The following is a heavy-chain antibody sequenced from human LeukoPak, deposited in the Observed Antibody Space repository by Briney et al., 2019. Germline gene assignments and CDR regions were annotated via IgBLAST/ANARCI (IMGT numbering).Heavy chain of an antibody. CDR1: GDSVFSNSSA. CDR2: TYYRSKWYN. CDR3: ARGVGSSINYYFDY. J-gene: IGHJ4*02. Sequence: SQTLSLTCAISGDSVFSNSSAWNWIRQSPSGGLEWLGRTYYRSKWYNDYAVSVKSRITINPDTSKNQLSLQLNSVTPEGTAVYYCARGVGSSINYYFDYWGQGTLVTVSS. D-gene: IGHD3-10*01. V-gene: IGHV6-1*01.